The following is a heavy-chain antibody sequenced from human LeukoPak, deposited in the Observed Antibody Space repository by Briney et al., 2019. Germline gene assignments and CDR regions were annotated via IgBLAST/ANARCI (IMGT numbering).Heavy chain of an antibody. Sequence: PGWSLRLSCAVSGFTFDGHAMHWVRQAPGKGLEWVAGISWNSGIIAYADSVKGRFTISRDNAKNSLYLQMNSLRPEDTAMYYCVKDKGPMVRGDGMDVWGQGTAVTASS. D-gene: IGHD3-10*01. CDR2: ISWNSGII. V-gene: IGHV3-9*01. CDR1: GFTFDGHA. J-gene: IGHJ6*02. CDR3: VKDKGPMVRGDGMDV.